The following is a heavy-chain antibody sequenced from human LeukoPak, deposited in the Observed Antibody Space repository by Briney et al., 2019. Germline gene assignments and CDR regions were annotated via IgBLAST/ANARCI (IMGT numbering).Heavy chain of an antibody. Sequence: GGSLRLSCAASGFTLSSYSMNWVRQAPGKGLEWVSYISSSGSTIYYADSVKGRFTISRDSAKNSLSLQMNSLRDEDTAMYYCARAITMLRGPTYYFDYWGQGILVTVSS. CDR2: ISSSGSTI. J-gene: IGHJ4*02. D-gene: IGHD3-10*01. CDR1: GFTLSSYS. CDR3: ARAITMLRGPTYYFDY. V-gene: IGHV3-48*02.